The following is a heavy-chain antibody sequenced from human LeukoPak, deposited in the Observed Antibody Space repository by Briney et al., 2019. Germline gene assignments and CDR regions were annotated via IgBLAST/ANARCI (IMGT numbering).Heavy chain of an antibody. Sequence: GGSLRLSCAASGFTFSSYGMHWVRQAPGKGLEWVSSISSSSSYIYYADSVKGRFTISRDNAKNSLYLQMNSLRAEDTAVYYCARDVGCSSTSCYAIFDYWGQGTLVTVSS. CDR2: ISSSSSYI. D-gene: IGHD2-2*01. J-gene: IGHJ4*02. V-gene: IGHV3-21*01. CDR1: GFTFSSYG. CDR3: ARDVGCSSTSCYAIFDY.